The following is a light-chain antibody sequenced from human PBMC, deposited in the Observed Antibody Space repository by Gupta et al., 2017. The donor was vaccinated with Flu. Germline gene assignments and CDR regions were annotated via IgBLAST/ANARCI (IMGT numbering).Light chain of an antibody. CDR1: SVRSSY. V-gene: IGLV3-19*01. CDR2: CKN. CDR3: NYRDNSNNIWI. Sequence: GQTVRSTCHGDSVRSSYASWYQQNPRQAPGRVSDCKNNRPSGIPDRCSCSCSGSNTALTIIGAQAEDEGYYYCNYRDNSNNIWIFGGGTKVTVL. J-gene: IGLJ2*01.